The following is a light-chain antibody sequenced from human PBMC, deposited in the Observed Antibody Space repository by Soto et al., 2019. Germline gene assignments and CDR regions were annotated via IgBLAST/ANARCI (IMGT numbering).Light chain of an antibody. V-gene: IGLV2-14*01. CDR1: SSDVGGYNY. CDR3: SSYTSSSTPLVV. CDR2: DVS. Sequence: QSALTQPASVSGSPGQSITISCTGTSSDVGGYNYVSWYQQHPGKAPKLMIYDVSNRPSGVSNRFSGSKSGNTASLTISGLQAEDEADYYCSSYTSSSTPLVVLGGGTKVTVL. J-gene: IGLJ2*01.